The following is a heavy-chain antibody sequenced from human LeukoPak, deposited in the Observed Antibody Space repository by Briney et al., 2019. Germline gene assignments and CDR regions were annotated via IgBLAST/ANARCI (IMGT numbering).Heavy chain of an antibody. Sequence: PGGSLRLSCAASGFTFSSYAMHRVRQAPGKGLEWVAVISYDGSNKYYADSVKGRFTISRDNSKNTLYPQMNSLRAEDTAVYYCARATGTDFDYWGQGTLVTVSS. J-gene: IGHJ4*02. D-gene: IGHD1-7*01. CDR3: ARATGTDFDY. CDR2: ISYDGSNK. CDR1: GFTFSSYA. V-gene: IGHV3-30*04.